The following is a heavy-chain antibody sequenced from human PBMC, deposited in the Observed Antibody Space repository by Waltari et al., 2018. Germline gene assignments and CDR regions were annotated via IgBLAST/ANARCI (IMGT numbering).Heavy chain of an antibody. CDR3: ASQYYDFWSGSRAMDV. D-gene: IGHD3-3*01. J-gene: IGHJ6*03. CDR1: GYSISSGYY. V-gene: IGHV4-38-2*02. CDR2: IYHSGST. Sequence: QVQLQESGPGLVKPSETLSLTCTVSGYSISSGYYWGWIRPPPGKGLEWIGSIYHSGSTYYNPSLKSRVTISVDTSKNQFSLKLSSVTAADTAVYYCASQYYDFWSGSRAMDVWGKGTTVTISS.